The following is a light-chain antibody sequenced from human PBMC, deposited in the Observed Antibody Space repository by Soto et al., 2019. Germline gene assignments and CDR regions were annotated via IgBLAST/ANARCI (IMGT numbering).Light chain of an antibody. CDR3: QQYYSYPIT. J-gene: IGKJ3*01. V-gene: IGKV1-8*01. CDR2: AAS. Sequence: AIRMTQSPSSFSASTGDRVTITCRASQGISSYLAWYQQKPGKAPKLLIYAASTLQSGVPSRFSRSGAGTYFSLTISCLQSEDFATNYYQQYYSYPITFGPGTKVDIK. CDR1: QGISSY.